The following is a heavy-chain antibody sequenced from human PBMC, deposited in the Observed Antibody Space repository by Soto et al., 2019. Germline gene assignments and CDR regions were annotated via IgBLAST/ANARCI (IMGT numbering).Heavy chain of an antibody. J-gene: IGHJ6*02. CDR2: ISYDGRKK. Sequence: QVQLVESGGGVVQPGTSLRLSCAASGFTFSNYAMHWVRQAPGKGREWVTFISYDGRKKYYADSVKGRFTISKDNSKNTLYLQMNSLRAEDTAVYYWARDFTVTGNYYYGMDVWGQGPTVTVSS. V-gene: IGHV3-30*04. D-gene: IGHD4-4*01. CDR1: GFTFSNYA. CDR3: ARDFTVTGNYYYGMDV.